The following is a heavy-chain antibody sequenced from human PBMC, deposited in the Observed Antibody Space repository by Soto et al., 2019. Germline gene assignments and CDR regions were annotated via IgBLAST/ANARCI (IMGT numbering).Heavy chain of an antibody. Sequence: GGSLRLSCAASGFTFSSYAMSWVRQAPGKGLEWVSAISGSGGSTYYADSVKGRFTISRDNSKNTLYLQMNSLRAEDTAVYYCFPILTGYYRLGYMDVWGKGTTVTVSS. D-gene: IGHD3-9*01. V-gene: IGHV3-23*01. CDR3: FPILTGYYRLGYMDV. CDR2: ISGSGGST. J-gene: IGHJ6*03. CDR1: GFTFSSYA.